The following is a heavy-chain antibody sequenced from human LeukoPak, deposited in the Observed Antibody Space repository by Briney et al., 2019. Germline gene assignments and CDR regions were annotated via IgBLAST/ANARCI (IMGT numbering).Heavy chain of an antibody. CDR2: IIPIFGTA. J-gene: IGHJ6*03. V-gene: IGHV1-69*05. D-gene: IGHD2-2*01. CDR3: ARGLVVVPAAMFYYYMDV. CDR1: GGTFSSYA. Sequence: SVKVSCKASGGTFSSYAISWVRQAPGQGLEWMGGIIPIFGTANYAQKFQGRATITTDESTSTAYMELSSLRSEDTAVYYCARGLVVVPAAMFYYYMDVWGKGTTVTVSS.